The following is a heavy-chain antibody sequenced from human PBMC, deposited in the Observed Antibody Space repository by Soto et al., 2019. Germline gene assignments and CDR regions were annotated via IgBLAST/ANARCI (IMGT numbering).Heavy chain of an antibody. J-gene: IGHJ4*02. CDR1: GFTFGSFA. CDR3: AKERYSGNSNYFDY. Sequence: GGSLRLSCAASGFTFGSFAMSWVRQAPGKGLKWVASISGSGGTTYYADSVKGRFTISRDNSKNTLYLQMKSLRADDTAVYYCAKERYSGNSNYFDYWGQGTMVT. V-gene: IGHV3-23*01. CDR2: ISGSGGTT. D-gene: IGHD1-26*01.